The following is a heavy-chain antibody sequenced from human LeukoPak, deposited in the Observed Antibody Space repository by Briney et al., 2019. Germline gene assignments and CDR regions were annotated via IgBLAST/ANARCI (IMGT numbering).Heavy chain of an antibody. CDR1: GFTFSSYW. V-gene: IGHV3-7*01. Sequence: GGSLRLSCAASGFTFSSYWMSWVRQAPGKGLEWVANIKQDGSEKYYVDSVKGRFTISRDNAKNSLYLQMSSLRAEDTAVYYCARNLGTGSFDYWGQGTLVTVSS. J-gene: IGHJ4*02. CDR3: ARNLGTGSFDY. CDR2: IKQDGSEK. D-gene: IGHD1/OR15-1a*01.